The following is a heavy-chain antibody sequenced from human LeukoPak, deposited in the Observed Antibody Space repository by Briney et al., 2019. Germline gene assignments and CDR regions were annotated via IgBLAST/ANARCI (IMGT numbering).Heavy chain of an antibody. CDR3: ARDLGGYPHPNYYYGMDV. D-gene: IGHD3-22*01. CDR1: GYTFTSYY. V-gene: IGHV1-46*01. Sequence: GASVKVSCKASGYTFTSYYMHWVRQAPGQGLEWMGIINPSGGSTSYAQKFQGRVTMTRDTSTSTVYMELSSLRSEDTAVYYCARDLGGYPHPNYYYGMDVWGQGTTVTVSS. CDR2: INPSGGST. J-gene: IGHJ6*02.